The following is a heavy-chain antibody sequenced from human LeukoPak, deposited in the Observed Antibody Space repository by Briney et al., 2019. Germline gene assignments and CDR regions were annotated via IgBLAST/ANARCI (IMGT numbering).Heavy chain of an antibody. J-gene: IGHJ5*02. CDR2: IDHSGRT. Sequence: PSETLSLTCAVSGYYISSGYFWGWIRQPPGKGLEWIGSIDHSGRTYYNPSLKSRVTISADTTKNQFSLGLSSVTDADTAVYYCARDPRWLTPDCTSTSCYENYFDPWGPGTLVTVSS. CDR3: ARDPRWLTPDCTSTSCYENYFDP. V-gene: IGHV4-38-2*02. D-gene: IGHD2-2*01. CDR1: GYYISSGYF.